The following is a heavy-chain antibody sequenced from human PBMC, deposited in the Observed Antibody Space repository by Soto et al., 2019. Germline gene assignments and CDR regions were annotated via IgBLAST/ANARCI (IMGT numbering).Heavy chain of an antibody. CDR1: GGTFSNYA. J-gene: IGHJ6*02. D-gene: IGHD5-12*01. CDR3: ARLRRDMVTMYGMDA. Sequence: QVQLVQSGAEVQKPGSSVKVSCKASGGTFSNYAINWVRQAPGQGLEWMGGIIPMFGPANYAQRFQGRVTITADESTRTAYMELSSLRSEDTAVYYCARLRRDMVTMYGMDAWGQGTTVTVSS. CDR2: IIPMFGPA. V-gene: IGHV1-69*12.